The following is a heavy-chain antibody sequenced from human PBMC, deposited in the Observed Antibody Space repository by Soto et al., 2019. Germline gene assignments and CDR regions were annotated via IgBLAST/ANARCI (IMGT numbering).Heavy chain of an antibody. D-gene: IGHD3-22*01. V-gene: IGHV3-23*01. CDR3: AKDLGGMIVSGSSVFDI. Sequence: GGSLRLSCAASGFTFSTYAMTWVRQAPGKGLEWVSDISNSGTSTKSADSVKGRFTISRDNSKNTLYLQMNSLRAEDTAVYYCAKDLGGMIVSGSSVFDIWGQGTLVTVSS. CDR1: GFTFSTYA. CDR2: ISNSGTST. J-gene: IGHJ3*02.